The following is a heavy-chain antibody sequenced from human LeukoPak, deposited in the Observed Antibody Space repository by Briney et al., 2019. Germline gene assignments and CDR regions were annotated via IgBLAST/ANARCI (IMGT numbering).Heavy chain of an antibody. J-gene: IGHJ2*01. D-gene: IGHD3-3*01. V-gene: IGHV4-31*03. CDR1: GGSISSGGYY. CDR2: IYYSGST. Sequence: SETLSLTCTVSGGSISSGGYYWSWLRQHPGKGLEWIVYIYYSGSTYYNPSLKSRVTISVDTSKNQFSLKLSSVTAAATAVYYFARYRVLRHWSGSRYFDLWGRGTLVTVSS. CDR3: ARYRVLRHWSGSRYFDL.